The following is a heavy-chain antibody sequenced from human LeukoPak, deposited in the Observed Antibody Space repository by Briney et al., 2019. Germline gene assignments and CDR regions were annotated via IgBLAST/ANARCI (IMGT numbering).Heavy chain of an antibody. J-gene: IGHJ4*02. Sequence: SETLSLTCTVSGGSTSGYYWRWIRQPPGKGLVWIGYIYYSGSTNYNPSLRSRVTISVDTSKNQFSLRLSSVTAADTAVYYCARADSYEPESYFDYWGQGTLVTVSS. V-gene: IGHV4-59*08. D-gene: IGHD5-18*01. CDR3: ARADSYEPESYFDY. CDR1: GGSTSGYY. CDR2: IYYSGST.